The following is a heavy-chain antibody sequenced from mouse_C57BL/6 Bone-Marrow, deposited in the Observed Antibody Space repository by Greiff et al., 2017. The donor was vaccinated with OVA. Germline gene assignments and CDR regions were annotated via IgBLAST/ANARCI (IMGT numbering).Heavy chain of an antibody. Sequence: QVQLQQPGAELVKPGASVKLSCKASGYTFTSYWMQWVKQRPGQGLAWIGEIDPSDSSTNYNLKFKSKATLPVDTSSSTAYMQLSSLTSEDSAVYYCARTSYDYDGAVFAYWGQGTLVTVSA. D-gene: IGHD2-4*01. CDR3: ARTSYDYDGAVFAY. V-gene: IGHV1-50*01. CDR1: GYTFTSYW. CDR2: IDPSDSST. J-gene: IGHJ3*01.